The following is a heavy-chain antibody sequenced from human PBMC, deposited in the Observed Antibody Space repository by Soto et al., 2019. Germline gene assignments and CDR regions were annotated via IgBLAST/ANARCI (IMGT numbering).Heavy chain of an antibody. CDR2: IYHSGST. CDR1: GYSISSGYY. Sequence: PSETLSLTCAVSGYSISSGYYWGWIRQPPGKGLEWIGSIYHSGSTYYNPSLKSRVTISVDTSKNQFSLKLSSVTAADTAVYYCARGGYSSGWSDAFDIWGQGTMVTVSS. D-gene: IGHD6-19*01. CDR3: ARGGYSSGWSDAFDI. J-gene: IGHJ3*02. V-gene: IGHV4-38-2*01.